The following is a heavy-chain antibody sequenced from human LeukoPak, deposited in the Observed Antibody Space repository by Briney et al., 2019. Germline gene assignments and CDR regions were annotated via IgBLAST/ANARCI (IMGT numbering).Heavy chain of an antibody. CDR2: ISGSGANA. Sequence: GGSLSLSCSASGFTFSCFAMIWVRQAPGKGREWVATISGSGANAYFADSVKGWFTIPRDKSKNTLYLQMNSLRAEDTAVYYCAKDGKYGSGWGWFDPWGQGTLVTVSS. J-gene: IGHJ5*02. CDR1: GFTFSCFA. D-gene: IGHD6-19*01. CDR3: AKDGKYGSGWGWFDP. V-gene: IGHV3-23*01.